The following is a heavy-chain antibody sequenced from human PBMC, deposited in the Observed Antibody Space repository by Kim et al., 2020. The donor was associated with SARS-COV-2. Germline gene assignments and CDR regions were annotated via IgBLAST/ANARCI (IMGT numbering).Heavy chain of an antibody. Sequence: SETLSLTCAVYGGSFSGYYWSWIRQPPGKGLEWIGEINHSGSTNYNPSLKSRVTISVDTSKNQFSLKLSSVTAADTAVYYCARGKGYSSSWYDPLGQGTLVTVSS. CDR2: INHSGST. CDR1: GGSFSGYY. CDR3: ARGKGYSSSWYDP. J-gene: IGHJ5*02. V-gene: IGHV4-34*01. D-gene: IGHD6-13*01.